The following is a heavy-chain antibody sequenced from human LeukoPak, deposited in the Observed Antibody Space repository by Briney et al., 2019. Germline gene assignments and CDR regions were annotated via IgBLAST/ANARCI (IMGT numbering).Heavy chain of an antibody. CDR2: ISAYNGDT. V-gene: IGHV1-18*01. D-gene: IGHD5-12*01. J-gene: IGHJ4*02. CDR3: ARGWDSGYVSF. CDR1: GYTFTTYG. Sequence: ASVKVSCKASGYTFTTYGISWVRQAPGQGLEWMGWISAYNGDTNYAQKFQGRVTMTTDTSTSTAYMELRSLSSDDTAVYYCARGWDSGYVSFWGQGTLVTVSS.